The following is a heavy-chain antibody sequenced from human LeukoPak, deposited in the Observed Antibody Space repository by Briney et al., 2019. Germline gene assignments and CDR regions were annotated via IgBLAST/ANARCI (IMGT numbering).Heavy chain of an antibody. CDR3: ARDYNFREKYNWFDP. Sequence: GASVKVSCKASGHTFTSYAISWVRQALGQGLEWMGWISAYNGNTNYAQKFQGRVTMTKDTSTSTAYMELRSLRSDDTAVYYCARDYNFREKYNWFDPWGQGTLVTVSS. D-gene: IGHD1-20*01. V-gene: IGHV1-18*01. CDR1: GHTFTSYA. J-gene: IGHJ5*02. CDR2: ISAYNGNT.